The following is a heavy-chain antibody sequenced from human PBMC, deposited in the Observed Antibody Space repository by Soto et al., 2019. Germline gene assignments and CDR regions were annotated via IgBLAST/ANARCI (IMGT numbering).Heavy chain of an antibody. CDR2: INPNSGGT. D-gene: IGHD2-21*01. V-gene: IGHV1-2*04. CDR1: GYTFTGYY. J-gene: IGHJ3*02. CDR3: AREKAYCGGDCYPGDAFDI. Sequence: ASVKVSCKASGYTFTGYYMHWVRQATGQRLEWMGWINPNSGGTNYAQKFQGWVTMTRDTSISTAYMELRSLRSDDTAVYYCAREKAYCGGDCYPGDAFDIWGQGTMVTVSS.